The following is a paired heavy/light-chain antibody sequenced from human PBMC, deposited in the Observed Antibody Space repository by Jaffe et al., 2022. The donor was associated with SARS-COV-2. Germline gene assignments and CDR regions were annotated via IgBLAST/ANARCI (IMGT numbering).Heavy chain of an antibody. CDR3: ARGFPGHYSDNSGYYKLYYFDF. CDR2: FYTSGTT. J-gene: IGHJ4*02. Sequence: QVQLQESGPGLVKPSQTLSLTCTVSGGSISSGSYYWSWIRQPAGKGLEWIGRFYTSGTTNYNPSLKSRVTMSVDTSKNHFSLNLSSVTAADTAVYYCARGFPGHYSDNSGYYKLYYFDFWGQGTLVTVSS. V-gene: IGHV4-61*02. D-gene: IGHD3-22*01. CDR1: GGSISSGSYY.
Light chain of an antibody. CDR2: WAS. V-gene: IGKV4-1*01. CDR3: QQYYSSPLT. Sequence: DIVMTQSPDSLAVSLGERATINCKSSQSVLYSPNNNNYLAWYQQKPGQPPKLLIYWASTRESGVPDRFSGSGSGTDFTLTISSLQAEDVAIYYCQQYYSSPLTFGGGTKVEIK. J-gene: IGKJ4*01. CDR1: QSVLYSPNNNNY.